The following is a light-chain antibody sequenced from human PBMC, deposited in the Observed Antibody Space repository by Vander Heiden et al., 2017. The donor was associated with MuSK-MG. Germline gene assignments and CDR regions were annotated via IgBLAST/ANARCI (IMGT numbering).Light chain of an antibody. CDR1: SSNIGAGYD. J-gene: IGLJ2*01. CDR2: GNS. Sequence: QSVLTQPPSVSGAPGQRVTISCTGSSSNIGAGYDVHWYQQLPGTAPKLLIYGNSKRPSGVPDRFSGSKSGTSASLAITGLQAEDEADYYCQSDDSSRSVVFGGGTKLTVL. CDR3: QSDDSSRSVV. V-gene: IGLV1-40*01.